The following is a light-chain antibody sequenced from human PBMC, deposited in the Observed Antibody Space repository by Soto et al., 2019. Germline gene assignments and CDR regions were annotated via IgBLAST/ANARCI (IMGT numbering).Light chain of an antibody. J-gene: IGLJ2*01. CDR1: SSNIGSNY. Sequence: QSVLTQPPSASGTPGQRVTISCSGRSSNIGSNYVYWYQQLPGTAPKLLIYRNGQRPSGVPDRFSGSKSGTSASLAISGLRSDDEADYYCAAWDDSLSGVVFGGGTKLTVL. CDR3: AAWDDSLSGVV. V-gene: IGLV1-47*01. CDR2: RNG.